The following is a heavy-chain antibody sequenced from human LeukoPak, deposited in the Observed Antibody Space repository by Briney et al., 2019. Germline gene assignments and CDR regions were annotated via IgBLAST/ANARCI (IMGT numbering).Heavy chain of an antibody. D-gene: IGHD6-19*01. CDR3: VRGAGTGWRFDY. CDR1: GW. Sequence: GGSLRLSCAGSGWMHWVRQAPGKGLVWVSGINHLGTATYYADSVKGRFTISRDNAKNSVYLQMNSLRGEDTAVYYCVRGAGTGWRFDYWGQGTLVTVSS. CDR2: INHLGTAT. J-gene: IGHJ4*02. V-gene: IGHV3-74*01.